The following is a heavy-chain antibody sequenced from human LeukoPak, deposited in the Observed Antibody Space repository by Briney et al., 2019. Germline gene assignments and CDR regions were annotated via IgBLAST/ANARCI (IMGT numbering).Heavy chain of an antibody. V-gene: IGHV4-59*01. CDR3: ARDAVGSCSGTTCYARWFDP. Sequence: SETLSLTCTVSGGSISSYYWSWIRQPPGKGLEWIGYISYSGNTNYNPSLMSRVTISIDTSKNQFSLKLSSVTAADTAVYYCARDAVGSCSGTTCYARWFDPWGQGTLVTVSS. CDR1: GGSISSYY. J-gene: IGHJ5*02. D-gene: IGHD2-2*01. CDR2: ISYSGNT.